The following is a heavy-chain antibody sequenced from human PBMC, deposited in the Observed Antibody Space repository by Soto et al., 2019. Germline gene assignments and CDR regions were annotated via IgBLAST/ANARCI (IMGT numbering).Heavy chain of an antibody. V-gene: IGHV5-10-1*01. Sequence: GESLKISCKGSGHSFTSYWISWVRQMPGKGLEWMGRIDPSDSYTNYSPSFQGHVTISADKSISTAYLQWSSLKASDTAMYYCARHFNYYDSSVAFDIWGQGTMVTVSS. CDR3: ARHFNYYDSSVAFDI. CDR1: GHSFTSYW. D-gene: IGHD3-22*01. CDR2: IDPSDSYT. J-gene: IGHJ3*02.